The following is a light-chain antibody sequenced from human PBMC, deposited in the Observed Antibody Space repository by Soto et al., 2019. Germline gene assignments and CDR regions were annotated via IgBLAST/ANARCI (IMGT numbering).Light chain of an antibody. CDR1: QSVSSN. Sequence: EIVMTQSPATLSVSPGERATLSCRASQSVSSNLAWYQQKPGQAPRLLIYGASTRATGIPARFSGSGSGTELTLTISSLQSEAFAVYYCQQYNNWPPGTFGQGTKVEIK. CDR3: QQYNNWPPGT. CDR2: GAS. J-gene: IGKJ1*01. V-gene: IGKV3-15*01.